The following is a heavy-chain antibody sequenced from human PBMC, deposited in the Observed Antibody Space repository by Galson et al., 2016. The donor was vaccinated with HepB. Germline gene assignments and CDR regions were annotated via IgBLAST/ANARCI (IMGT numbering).Heavy chain of an antibody. V-gene: IGHV3-11*01. CDR3: ARDPDTSSKVDV. J-gene: IGHJ6*02. CDR1: GFRFSDHY. CDR2: ISSGGGPT. D-gene: IGHD5-18*01. Sequence: SLRLSCAASGFRFSDHYMSWIRQVPGKGLESIARISSGGGPTYYAESVRGRFTISRDDAKNSRYLQLNSLRAEDTAVYYCARDPDTSSKVDVWGQGTSVIVSS.